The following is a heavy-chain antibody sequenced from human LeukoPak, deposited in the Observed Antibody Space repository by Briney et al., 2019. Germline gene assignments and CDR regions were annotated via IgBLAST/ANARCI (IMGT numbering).Heavy chain of an antibody. CDR2: IYPGDSDT. CDR1: GYSFSSYW. J-gene: IGHJ3*02. CDR3: TRGGKEQLAFDAFDI. Sequence: GESLKISYKGSGYSFSSYWIAWVRQMPGKGLEWMGIIYPGDSDTTYSPSFQGQVTISADKSISTAYLQWSSLKASDTAMYYCTRGGKEQLAFDAFDIWGQGTMVTVSS. V-gene: IGHV5-51*01. D-gene: IGHD1-26*01.